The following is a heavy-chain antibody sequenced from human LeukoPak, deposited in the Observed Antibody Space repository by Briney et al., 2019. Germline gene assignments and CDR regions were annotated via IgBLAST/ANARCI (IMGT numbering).Heavy chain of an antibody. V-gene: IGHV4-30-2*03. CDR3: ARQGYLKRVQFDY. CDR1: GGSISSGGYY. D-gene: IGHD1-1*01. CDR2: IYHSGST. Sequence: SETLSLTCTVSGGSISSGGYYWSWIWQPPGKGLEWIGYIYHSGSTYYNPSLKSRVTISVDTSKNQFSLKLSSVTAADTAVYYCARQGYLKRVQFDYWGQGTLVTVSS. J-gene: IGHJ4*02.